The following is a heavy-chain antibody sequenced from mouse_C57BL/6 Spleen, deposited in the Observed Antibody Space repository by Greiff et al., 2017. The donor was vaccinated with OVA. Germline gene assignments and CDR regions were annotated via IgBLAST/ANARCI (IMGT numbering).Heavy chain of an antibody. V-gene: IGHV1-54*01. CDR2: INPGSGGT. CDR1: GYAFTNYL. Sequence: VQLQQSGAELVRPGTSVKVSCKASGYAFTNYLIEWVKQRPGQGLEWIGVINPGSGGTNYNEKFKGKATLTADKSSSTAYMQLSSLTSEDSAVYFCARGIYYGSSGFAYWGQGTLVTVSA. J-gene: IGHJ3*01. CDR3: ARGIYYGSSGFAY. D-gene: IGHD2-2*01.